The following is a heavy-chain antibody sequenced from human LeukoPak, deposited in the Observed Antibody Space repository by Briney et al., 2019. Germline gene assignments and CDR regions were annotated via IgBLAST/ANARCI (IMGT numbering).Heavy chain of an antibody. CDR2: INHSGST. Sequence: PSDTLSLTCAVYGGSFSGYYWSWIRQPPGKGLEWIGEINHSGSTNYNPSLKSRVTISVDTSKNQFSLKLSSVTAADTAVYYCAKSLYRGSDYWGQGTLVTVSS. CDR3: AKSLYRGSDY. D-gene: IGHD3-16*01. CDR1: GGSFSGYY. J-gene: IGHJ4*02. V-gene: IGHV4-34*01.